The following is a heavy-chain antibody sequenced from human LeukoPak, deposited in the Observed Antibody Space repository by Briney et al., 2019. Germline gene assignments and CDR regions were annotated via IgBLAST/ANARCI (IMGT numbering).Heavy chain of an antibody. Sequence: PGGSLRLSCTASGFTFSDPYMDWVCQAPGQGPEWVGRIRNKANSYTTTYAASVEGRFSISRDDSKNSLYLQMNSLKTEDTAMYFCVRVGARSFGAFDIWGQGTMVTVSS. D-gene: IGHD1-26*01. J-gene: IGHJ3*02. CDR2: IRNKANSYTT. CDR3: VRVGARSFGAFDI. V-gene: IGHV3-72*01. CDR1: GFTFSDPY.